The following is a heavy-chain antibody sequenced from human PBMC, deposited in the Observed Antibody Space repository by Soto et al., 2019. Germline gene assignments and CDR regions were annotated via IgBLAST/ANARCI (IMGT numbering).Heavy chain of an antibody. Sequence: SDTLSLTCAVSGGSISSSNWWSWVRQPPGKGLEWIGEIYHSGSTNYNPSLKSRVTISVDKSKNQFSLKLSSVTAADTAVYYCAREARWNGYSYGYVGKYFDYWGQGTLVTVS. V-gene: IGHV4-4*02. CDR1: GGSISSSNW. J-gene: IGHJ4*02. CDR3: AREARWNGYSYGYVGKYFDY. D-gene: IGHD5-18*01. CDR2: IYHSGST.